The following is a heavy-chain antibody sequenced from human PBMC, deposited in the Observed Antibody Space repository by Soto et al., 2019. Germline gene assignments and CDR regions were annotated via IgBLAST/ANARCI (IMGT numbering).Heavy chain of an antibody. CDR3: AREADYYDSSGYYWVYFDY. CDR1: GGSISSYY. CDR2: IYYSGST. D-gene: IGHD3-22*01. J-gene: IGHJ4*02. V-gene: IGHV4-59*01. Sequence: PSETLSLTCTVSGGSISSYYWSWIRQPPGKGLEWIGYIYYSGSTNYNPSLKSRVTISVDTSKNQFSLKLSSVTAADTAVYYCAREADYYDSSGYYWVYFDYWGQGTLVTVSS.